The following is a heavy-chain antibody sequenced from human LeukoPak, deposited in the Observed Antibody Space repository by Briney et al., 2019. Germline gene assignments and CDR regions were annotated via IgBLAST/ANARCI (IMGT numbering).Heavy chain of an antibody. CDR2: ISSSSSTI. D-gene: IGHD3-16*02. J-gene: IGHJ4*02. CDR3: ARGGTFGGVIVY. Sequence: GGSLRLSRAASGFTFSSYSMNWVRQAPGKGLEWVSYISSSSSTICYADSVKGRFTISRDNAKNSLYLQMNSLRDEDTAVYYCARGGTFGGVIVYWGQGTLATVSS. V-gene: IGHV3-48*02. CDR1: GFTFSSYS.